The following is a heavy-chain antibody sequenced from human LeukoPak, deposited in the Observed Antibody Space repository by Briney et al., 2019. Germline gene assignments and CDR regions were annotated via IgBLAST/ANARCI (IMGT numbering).Heavy chain of an antibody. Sequence: SVKVSCKVSGYTLTELSMHWVRQAPGKGLEWMGWITPFNGNTNYAQKFQDRVTITRDRSMSTAYMELSSLRSEDAAMYYCASPIYSGSYYDYHETDAFDIWGQGTMVTVSS. CDR1: GYTLTELS. CDR3: ASPIYSGSYYDYHETDAFDI. D-gene: IGHD1-26*01. J-gene: IGHJ3*02. CDR2: ITPFNGNT. V-gene: IGHV1-45*02.